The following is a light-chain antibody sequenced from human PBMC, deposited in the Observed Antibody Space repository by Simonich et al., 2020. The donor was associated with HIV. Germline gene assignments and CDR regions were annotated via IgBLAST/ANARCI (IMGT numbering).Light chain of an antibody. Sequence: EIVLTQSPATLSCSPGERATPSCRASQSVSSYLAWYQQKPGQAPRLLIYDASNRATGIPARFSGSGSGTDFTLTISRLEPEDFATYYCQQSYSTPTFGPGTKVDIK. V-gene: IGKV3-11*01. CDR1: QSVSSY. CDR3: QQSYSTPT. CDR2: DAS. J-gene: IGKJ3*01.